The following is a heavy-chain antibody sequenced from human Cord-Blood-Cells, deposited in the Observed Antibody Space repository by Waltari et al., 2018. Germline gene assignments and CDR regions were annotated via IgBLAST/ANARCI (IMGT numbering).Heavy chain of an antibody. Sequence: VQLVQSGAEVKKPGASVKVSCKASGYTFTGYYLHWVRQAPGQGLEWMGWINPNSGGTNYAQKFQGRVTMTRDTSISTAYMELSRLRSDDTAVYYCARDGALLGIGHYFDYWGQGTLVTVSS. CDR2: INPNSGGT. CDR1: GYTFTGYY. D-gene: IGHD7-27*01. J-gene: IGHJ4*02. CDR3: ARDGALLGIGHYFDY. V-gene: IGHV1-2*02.